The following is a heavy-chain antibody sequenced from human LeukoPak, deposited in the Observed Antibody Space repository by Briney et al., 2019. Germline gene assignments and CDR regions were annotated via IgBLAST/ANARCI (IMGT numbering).Heavy chain of an antibody. CDR1: GFTFSSYW. V-gene: IGHV3-21*01. J-gene: IGHJ4*02. CDR2: ISSSSYI. D-gene: IGHD4-17*01. Sequence: GGSLRLSCAASGFTFSSYWMSWVRQAPGKGLEWVSSISSSSYIYYADSVKGRFTISRDNAKNSLYLQMNSLRAEDTAVYYCARVRAYGDYGEDYWGQGTLVTVSS. CDR3: ARVRAYGDYGEDY.